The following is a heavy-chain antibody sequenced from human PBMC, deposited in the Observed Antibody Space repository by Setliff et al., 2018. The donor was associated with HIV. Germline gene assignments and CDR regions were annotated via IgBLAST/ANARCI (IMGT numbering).Heavy chain of an antibody. Sequence: RASVKVSCKASGGTFSSYVISWVRQAPGQGPEWMGGIIPMYGVTNYAQKFQGRVTITTDESTSTAYMELSSLRSEDTAGYYCARDQTGVAAAAFGGGSAWSDEGFDIWGQGTMVTVSS. J-gene: IGHJ3*02. CDR3: ARDQTGVAAAAFGGGSAWSDEGFDI. CDR2: IIPMYGVT. CDR1: GGTFSSYV. D-gene: IGHD6-13*01. V-gene: IGHV1-69*05.